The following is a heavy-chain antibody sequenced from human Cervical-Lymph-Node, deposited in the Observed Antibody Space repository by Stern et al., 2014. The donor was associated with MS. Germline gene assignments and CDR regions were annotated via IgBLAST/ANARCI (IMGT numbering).Heavy chain of an antibody. J-gene: IGHJ4*02. CDR3: ARTPYDFWSGYYGLDY. Sequence: QLQLQESGPGLVKPSQTLSLTCTVSGGSISSGGYYWSWIRQHPGKGLEWIGDIYYSGSTYYNPSLKSRVTISVDTSKNQFSLKLSSVTAADTAVYYCARTPYDFWSGYYGLDYWGQGTLVTVSS. CDR2: IYYSGST. D-gene: IGHD3-3*01. CDR1: GGSISSGGYY. V-gene: IGHV4-31*03.